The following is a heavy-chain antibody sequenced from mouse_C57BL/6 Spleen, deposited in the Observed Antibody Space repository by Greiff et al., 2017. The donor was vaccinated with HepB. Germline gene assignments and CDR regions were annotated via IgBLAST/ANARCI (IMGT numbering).Heavy chain of an antibody. CDR1: GYAFSSSW. CDR2: IYPGDGDT. J-gene: IGHJ2*01. Sequence: VKLQESGPELVKPGASVKISCKASGYAFSSSWMNWVKQRPGKGLEWIGRIYPGDGDTNYNGKFKGKATLTADKSSSTAYMQLSSLTSEDSAVYFWARLYYYGSSLYYFDYWGQGTTLTVSS. CDR3: ARLYYYGSSLYYFDY. D-gene: IGHD1-1*01. V-gene: IGHV1-82*01.